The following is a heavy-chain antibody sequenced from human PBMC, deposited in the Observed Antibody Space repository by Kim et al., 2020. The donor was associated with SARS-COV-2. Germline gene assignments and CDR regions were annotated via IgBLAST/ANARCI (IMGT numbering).Heavy chain of an antibody. J-gene: IGHJ6*02. V-gene: IGHV3-30*07. Sequence: GRFTISRDNSKNTLYLQMNSLRAEDTAVYYCARVAVAGRQDYYYYGMDVWGQGTTVTVSS. D-gene: IGHD6-19*01. CDR3: ARVAVAGRQDYYYYGMDV.